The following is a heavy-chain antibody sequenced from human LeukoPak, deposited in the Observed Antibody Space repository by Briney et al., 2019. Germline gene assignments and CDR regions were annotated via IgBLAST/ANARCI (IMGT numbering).Heavy chain of an antibody. CDR1: GGSISRYY. Sequence: SETLSLTCTVSGGSISRYYWSWVRQPPGKGLEWIGYVSYSGSTDYNPSLKSRVIISIDTSKTQFSLKLSSVTAADTAVYYCASSGDDYISWGQGTLVTVSS. D-gene: IGHD4-11*01. V-gene: IGHV4-59*08. CDR2: VSYSGST. J-gene: IGHJ4*02. CDR3: ASSGDDYIS.